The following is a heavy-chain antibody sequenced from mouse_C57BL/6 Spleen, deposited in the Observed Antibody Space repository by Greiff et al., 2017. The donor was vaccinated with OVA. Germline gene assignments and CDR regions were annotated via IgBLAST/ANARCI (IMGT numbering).Heavy chain of an antibody. CDR1: GFTFSDYY. J-gene: IGHJ4*01. CDR3: ARRLNYYGSYAMDY. V-gene: IGHV5-12*01. CDR2: ISNGGGST. Sequence: DVKLVESGGGLVQPGGSLKLSCAASGFTFSDYYMYWVRQTPEKRLEWVAYISNGGGSTYYPDTVKGRFTISRDNAKNTLYLQMSRLKSEDTAMYYCARRLNYYGSYAMDYWGQGTSVTVSS. D-gene: IGHD1-1*01.